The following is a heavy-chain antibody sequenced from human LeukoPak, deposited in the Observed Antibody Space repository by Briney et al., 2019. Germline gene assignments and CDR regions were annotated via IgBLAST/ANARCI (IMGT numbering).Heavy chain of an antibody. J-gene: IGHJ4*02. Sequence: GGSLRLSCAASGFTFSTYGMSWVRQAPGKGLEWVSAISGSGGSTYHADSVKGRFTTSRDNSKNTLYLQMNSLRAEDTAVYYCAGRGSGSYFDYWGQGTLVTVSS. V-gene: IGHV3-23*01. CDR2: ISGSGGST. CDR1: GFTFSTYG. D-gene: IGHD3-10*01. CDR3: AGRGSGSYFDY.